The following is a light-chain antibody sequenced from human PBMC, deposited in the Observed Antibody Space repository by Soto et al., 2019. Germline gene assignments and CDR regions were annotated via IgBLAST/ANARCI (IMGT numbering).Light chain of an antibody. J-gene: IGLJ1*01. V-gene: IGLV2-14*03. CDR3: CSYTTTSSYV. Sequence: QSALTQPASVSGSPGQSITISCTGSSRDVGSYKYVSWYQQHPGKAPKVMIYDVSNRPSGVSSRFSGSKSGNTASLTISGLQAEDEADYYCCSYTTTSSYVFGSGTKLTVL. CDR2: DVS. CDR1: SRDVGSYKY.